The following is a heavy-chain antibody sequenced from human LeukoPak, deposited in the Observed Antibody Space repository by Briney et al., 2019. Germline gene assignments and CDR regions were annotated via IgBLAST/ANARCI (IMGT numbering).Heavy chain of an antibody. J-gene: IGHJ4*02. Sequence: PGGSLRLSCAASGFTFSDYYMSWIRQAPGKGLEWVSYISSSGSTIYYADSVKGRFTISRDNAKNSLYLQMNSLRAEDTAVYYCAIGATWELTTDFDYWGQGTLITVSS. V-gene: IGHV3-11*01. CDR3: AIGATWELTTDFDY. D-gene: IGHD1-26*01. CDR2: ISSSGSTI. CDR1: GFTFSDYY.